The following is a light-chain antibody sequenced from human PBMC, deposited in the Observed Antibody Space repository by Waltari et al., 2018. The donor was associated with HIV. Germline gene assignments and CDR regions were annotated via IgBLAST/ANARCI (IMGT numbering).Light chain of an antibody. Sequence: DTVMTQSPDSLAVSLGERATIKCKSSQTVFYSSNNKNYLSWYQQKAGQPPKLIIYWASSRQSGVPDRFSGSGSGTDFTLTISSLQAEDVAVYFCQQTYTIPPTFGGGTKVEIK. J-gene: IGKJ4*01. CDR3: QQTYTIPPT. V-gene: IGKV4-1*01. CDR1: QTVFYSSNNKNY. CDR2: WAS.